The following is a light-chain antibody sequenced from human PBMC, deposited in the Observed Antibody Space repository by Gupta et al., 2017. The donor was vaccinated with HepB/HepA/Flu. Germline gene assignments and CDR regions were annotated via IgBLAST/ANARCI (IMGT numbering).Light chain of an antibody. J-gene: IGLJ2*01. CDR3: SSYTTSYSLV. CDR2: DVN. V-gene: IGLV2-14*01. CDR1: SSDVGAYNY. Sequence: QSALPQPASVSASPGQSLTISCTGTSSDVGAYNYVSWYQQNPGKVHKLIIYDVNKRPAGVSNRFSGSKSGNTASLTISGRKVEDEADYYCSSYTTSYSLVFGGGTKLTV.